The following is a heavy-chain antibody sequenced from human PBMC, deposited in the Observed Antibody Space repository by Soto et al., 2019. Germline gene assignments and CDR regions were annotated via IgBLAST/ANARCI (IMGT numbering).Heavy chain of an antibody. J-gene: IGHJ3*02. Sequence: PSETLSLTCTGSGGSISSYYWSWIRQPPGKGLEWIGYIYYSGSTNYNPSLKSRVTISVDTSKNQFSLKLSSVTAADTAVYYCARHLGNYYDYVWGRYRYTRAFDIWGQGTMVT. CDR2: IYYSGST. CDR1: GGSISSYY. D-gene: IGHD3-16*02. CDR3: ARHLGNYYDYVWGRYRYTRAFDI. V-gene: IGHV4-59*08.